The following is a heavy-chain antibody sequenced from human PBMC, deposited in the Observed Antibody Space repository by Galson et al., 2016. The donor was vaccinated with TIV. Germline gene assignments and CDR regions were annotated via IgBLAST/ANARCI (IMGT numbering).Heavy chain of an antibody. CDR1: DGSFSNYA. J-gene: IGHJ2*01. Sequence: ASDGSFSNYAINWVRQAPGQGLEWMGGIIPIFRSPNYAQRFQGRVTITADESTSTAFVELSSLRSDDTAVYYCSRPSDSSWYFDLWGRGTPVIVSS. V-gene: IGHV1-69*01. CDR3: SRPSDSSWYFDL. D-gene: IGHD6-13*01. CDR2: IIPIFRSP.